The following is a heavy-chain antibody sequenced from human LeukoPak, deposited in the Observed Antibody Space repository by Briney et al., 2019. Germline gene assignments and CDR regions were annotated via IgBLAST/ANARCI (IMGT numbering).Heavy chain of an antibody. J-gene: IGHJ4*02. CDR2: IIPIFGTA. V-gene: IGHV1-69*05. CDR1: GGTFSSYA. CDR3: ARENPAGYYDFWSGSYYFDY. Sequence: GASVKVSCKASGGTFSSYAISWVRQAPGQGLEWMGGIIPIFGTANYAQKFQGRVTMTRDTSTSTVYMELSSLRSEDTAVYYCARENPAGYYDFWSGSYYFDYWAREPWSPSPQ. D-gene: IGHD3-3*01.